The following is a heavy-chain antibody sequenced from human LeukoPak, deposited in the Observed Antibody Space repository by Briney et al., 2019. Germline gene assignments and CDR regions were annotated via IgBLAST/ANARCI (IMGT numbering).Heavy chain of an antibody. J-gene: IGHJ6*02. CDR2: IYYSGST. D-gene: IGHD6-19*01. V-gene: IGHV4-59*08. CDR3: ARHDSSGWYVEPYGMDV. CDR1: GGSISSYY. Sequence: SETLSLTCTVSGGSISSYYWSWIRQPPGKGLEWIGYIYYSGSTNYNPSLKSRVTISVDTSKNQFSLKLSSVTAADTAVYYCARHDSSGWYVEPYGMDVWGQGTTVTVSS.